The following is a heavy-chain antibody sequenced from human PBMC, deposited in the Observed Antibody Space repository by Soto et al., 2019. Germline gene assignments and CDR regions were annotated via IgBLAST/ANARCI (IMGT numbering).Heavy chain of an antibody. V-gene: IGHV1-3*01. D-gene: IGHD3-3*02. CDR3: ARDTETLGPRANDALDI. CDR2: INAGSGNT. J-gene: IGHJ3*02. CDR1: GYTFSAYT. Sequence: QAQLVQSGAEMKKPGASVKVSCKAAGYTFSAYTMNWVRQAPGQSLEWMGWINAGSGNTKYSQNFQGRVSITRDTSANTVYMELTGLKSEDTAVYYCARDTETLGPRANDALDIWGQGTMVTVSS.